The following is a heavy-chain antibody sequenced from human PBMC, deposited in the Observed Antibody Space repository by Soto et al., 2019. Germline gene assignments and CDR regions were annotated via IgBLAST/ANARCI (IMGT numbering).Heavy chain of an antibody. J-gene: IGHJ5*02. CDR2: LIPIFGTA. V-gene: IGHV1-69*06. CDR1: GGTFSSYA. Sequence: SVKVSCKASGGTFSSYAISWVRQAPGQGLEWMGGLIPIFGTANYAQKFQGRVTITADKSTSTAYMELSSLRSEDTAVYYCARTGYMTTVTIFYNWFDPWGQGTLVTVSS. CDR3: ARTGYMTTVTIFYNWFDP. D-gene: IGHD4-4*01.